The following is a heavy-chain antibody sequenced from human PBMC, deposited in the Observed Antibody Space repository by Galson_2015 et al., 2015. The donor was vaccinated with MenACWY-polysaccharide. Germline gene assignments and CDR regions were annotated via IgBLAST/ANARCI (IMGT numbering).Heavy chain of an antibody. CDR1: GSRFSNSG. Sequence: SLRLSCAASGSRFSNSGMHWVRQAPGKGLEWVAVIQYDGRNKVYADSVKGRFTISRDNSKNTELMEMNTLGVEDTAVYYCAREGSRIVFHAFDIWGQGTMVTVSS. D-gene: IGHD2-2*01. CDR3: AREGSRIVFHAFDI. J-gene: IGHJ3*02. CDR2: IQYDGRNK. V-gene: IGHV3-33*01.